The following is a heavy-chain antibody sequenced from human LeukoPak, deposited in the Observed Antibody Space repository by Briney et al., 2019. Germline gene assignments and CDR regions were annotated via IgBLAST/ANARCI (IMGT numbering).Heavy chain of an antibody. Sequence: SQTLSLTCTFSGGSLSSGGYYWSWIRQHPGKGLEWIGYIYYSGSTYYNPSLKSRVTISVDTSKNQFSLKLSSVTAADTAVYYCARDPSPHYGGNLDAFDIWGQGTMVTVSS. CDR3: ARDPSPHYGGNLDAFDI. V-gene: IGHV4-31*03. CDR2: IYYSGST. D-gene: IGHD4-23*01. CDR1: GGSLSSGGYY. J-gene: IGHJ3*02.